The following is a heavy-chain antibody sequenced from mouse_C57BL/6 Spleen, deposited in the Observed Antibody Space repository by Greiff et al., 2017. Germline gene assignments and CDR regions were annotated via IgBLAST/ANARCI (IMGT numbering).Heavy chain of an antibody. J-gene: IGHJ3*01. Sequence: QVQLQQPGAELVMPGASVKLSCKASGYTFTSYWMHWVKQRPGQGLEWIGEIDPSDSYTNYNQKFKGKSTLTVDKSSSTAYMQRSSLTSEDSAVYYCARGGQLRRASWCAYWGQGTLVTVSA. D-gene: IGHD3-2*02. CDR1: GYTFTSYW. V-gene: IGHV1-69*01. CDR3: ARGGQLRRASWCAY. CDR2: IDPSDSYT.